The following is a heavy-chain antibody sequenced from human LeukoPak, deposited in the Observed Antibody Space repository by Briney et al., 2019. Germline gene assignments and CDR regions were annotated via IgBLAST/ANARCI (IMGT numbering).Heavy chain of an antibody. CDR3: ARQYCSSTSCYVAY. CDR2: INHSGST. J-gene: IGHJ4*02. Sequence: GSLRLSCAASGFTFSNAWMSWIRQPPGKGLEWIGEINHSGSTKNNPSLKSRVTISVDTSKNQFSLKLSSVTAADTAVYYCARQYCSSTSCYVAYWGQGTLVTVSS. CDR1: GFTFSNAW. D-gene: IGHD2-2*01. V-gene: IGHV4-34*01.